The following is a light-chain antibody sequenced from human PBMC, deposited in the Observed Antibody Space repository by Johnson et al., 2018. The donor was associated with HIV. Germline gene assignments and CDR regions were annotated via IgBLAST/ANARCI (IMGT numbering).Light chain of an antibody. J-gene: IGLJ1*01. V-gene: IGLV1-51*01. CDR2: DNN. CDR3: GTWDSSLSAYV. Sequence: QAVLTQPPSVSAAPGQKVTISCSGSSSNIGNNYVSWYQQLPGTAPKLLIYDNNKRPSGIPDRFSGSKSGTSATLGITGLQTGEEADYYCGTWDSSLSAYVFGTGTKVPVL. CDR1: SSNIGNNY.